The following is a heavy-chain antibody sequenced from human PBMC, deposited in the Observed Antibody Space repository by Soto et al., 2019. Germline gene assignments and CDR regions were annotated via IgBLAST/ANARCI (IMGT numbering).Heavy chain of an antibody. CDR1: GASISVHSYY. CDR3: TRGYSRNDNYFDH. J-gene: IGHJ5*02. D-gene: IGHD5-12*01. Sequence: SETLSLTCTVSGASISVHSYYWTWIRQPPGKGLEWIGSSYYSGTTYFNPSLKSRATISVDTSKNQFSLRLTSVTAADTAISECTRGYSRNDNYFDHWGQGTLVTVSS. CDR2: SYYSGTT. V-gene: IGHV4-39*01.